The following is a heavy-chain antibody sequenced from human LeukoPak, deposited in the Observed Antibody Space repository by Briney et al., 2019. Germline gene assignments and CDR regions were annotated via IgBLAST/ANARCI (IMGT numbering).Heavy chain of an antibody. CDR3: AIYNYYDSSGYYSTTNNWFDP. CDR1: GYTFTSYD. D-gene: IGHD3-22*01. CDR2: MNPNSANT. Sequence: ASVKVSCKASGYTFTSYDINWVRQATGQGLEWMGWMNPNSANTGYAQKFQGRVTITRNTSISTAYMELSSLRSEDTAVYYCAIYNYYDSSGYYSTTNNWFDPWGQGTLVTVSS. V-gene: IGHV1-8*01. J-gene: IGHJ5*02.